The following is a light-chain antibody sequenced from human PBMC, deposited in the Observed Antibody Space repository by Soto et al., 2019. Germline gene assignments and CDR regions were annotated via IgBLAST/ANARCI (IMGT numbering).Light chain of an antibody. Sequence: DIVLTQSPATLCVSPGEIATLSCRASHSVSIYLAWYQQTPCHSPRLLIYGSSTRATGNPVRFSGSASGTEFTLTISSLQSEDFTVYYCQQYNKWPLTFGQGTKVDIK. CDR3: QQYNKWPLT. J-gene: IGKJ1*01. V-gene: IGKV3-15*01. CDR1: HSVSIY. CDR2: GSS.